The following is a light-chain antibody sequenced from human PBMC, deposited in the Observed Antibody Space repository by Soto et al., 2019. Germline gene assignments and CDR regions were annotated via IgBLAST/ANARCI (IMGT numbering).Light chain of an antibody. CDR2: DAS. V-gene: IGKV3-11*01. J-gene: IGKJ4*01. Sequence: EIVLTQSPATLSSSPGERATLSCRASQSVNSNLAWYQQKPGQAPRLLIYDASNRATGIPARFSGSGSGTDFTLTISSLEPEDFAVYYWQQRNNWPPLTLGGGTKVEIK. CDR3: QQRNNWPPLT. CDR1: QSVNSN.